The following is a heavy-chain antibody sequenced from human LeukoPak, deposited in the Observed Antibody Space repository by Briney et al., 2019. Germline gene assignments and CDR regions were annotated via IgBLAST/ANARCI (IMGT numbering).Heavy chain of an antibody. CDR2: INPNSGAT. D-gene: IGHD2-2*02. CDR3: ARNPPYCTSTSCYNDY. CDR1: GYTFTIYY. Sequence: ASVKVSCKASGYTFTIYYMHWVRQAPGQRLEWMGWINPNSGATSYAQRFQGRVTMTRDTSISTAYMELSGLTSDDTAVYYCARNPPYCTSTSCYNDYWGQGTLVTVSS. J-gene: IGHJ4*02. V-gene: IGHV1-2*02.